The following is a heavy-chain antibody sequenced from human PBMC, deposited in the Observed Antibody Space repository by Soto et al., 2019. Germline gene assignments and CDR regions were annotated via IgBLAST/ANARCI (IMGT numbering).Heavy chain of an antibody. J-gene: IGHJ4*02. Sequence: EVQLLESGGGLVHPGGSLRLSCAASGFTFSSYAMSWVRQSPGKGLQWVSAISGSFGTTYYADSVKGRFTISRDNLQNTLDLQMNSLRAEDTAIFYGAKNKEVGASGWGAKFASWGQGALVIVSS. CDR3: AKNKEVGASGWGAKFAS. CDR2: ISGSFGTT. V-gene: IGHV3-23*01. D-gene: IGHD1-26*01. CDR1: GFTFSSYA.